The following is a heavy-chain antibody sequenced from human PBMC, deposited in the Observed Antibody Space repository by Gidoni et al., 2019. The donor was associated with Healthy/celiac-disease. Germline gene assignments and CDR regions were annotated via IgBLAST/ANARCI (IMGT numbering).Heavy chain of an antibody. Sequence: QVQLVQSGAEVKKPGSSVKVSCKASGGTFSSYAISWVRQAPGQGLEWMGGIIPICGTANYAQKFQGRVTITADESTSTSYMELSSLRSEDTAVYYCARLAARPDSYYYYYYMDVWGKGTTVTVSS. CDR1: GGTFSSYA. V-gene: IGHV1-69*01. D-gene: IGHD6-6*01. CDR2: IIPICGTA. CDR3: ARLAARPDSYYYYYYMDV. J-gene: IGHJ6*03.